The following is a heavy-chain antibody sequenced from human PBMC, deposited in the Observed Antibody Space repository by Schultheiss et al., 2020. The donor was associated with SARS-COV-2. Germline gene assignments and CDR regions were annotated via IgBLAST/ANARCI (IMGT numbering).Heavy chain of an antibody. CDR1: GGSFSGYY. CDR3: VRGETGLRLGELSLFLYYYYGMDV. D-gene: IGHD3-16*02. CDR2: IHHSGST. Sequence: SETLSLTCAVYGGSFSGYYWSWIRQPPGKGLEWIGEIHHSGSTYYNPSLKSRITMSVDTSKNQFSLKLSSVTAADTAVYYCVRGETGLRLGELSLFLYYYYGMDVWGQGTTVTVSS. J-gene: IGHJ6*02. V-gene: IGHV4-34*10.